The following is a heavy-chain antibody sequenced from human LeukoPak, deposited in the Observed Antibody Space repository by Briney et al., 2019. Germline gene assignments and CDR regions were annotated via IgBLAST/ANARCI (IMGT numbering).Heavy chain of an antibody. CDR2: INPNSGGA. D-gene: IGHD6-13*01. J-gene: IGHJ4*02. CDR1: GYTFTGYY. V-gene: IGHV1-2*02. CDR3: ARGVSSSWYYFDY. Sequence: ASVKVSCKASGYTFTGYYMYWVRQAPGQGLEWMGWINPNSGGANYAQKFQGRVTMTRDTSISTAYMELSRLRSDDTAVYYCARGVSSSWYYFDYWGQGTLVTVSS.